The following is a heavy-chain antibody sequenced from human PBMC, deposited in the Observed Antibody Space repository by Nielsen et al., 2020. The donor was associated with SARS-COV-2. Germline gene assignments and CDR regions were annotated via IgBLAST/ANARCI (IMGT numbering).Heavy chain of an antibody. V-gene: IGHV3-11*01. CDR1: GFTFDDYA. CDR2: ITHTADGSTV. D-gene: IGHD6-19*01. J-gene: IGHJ4*02. Sequence: GGSLRLSCAASGFTFDDYAMHWIRQAPGGGLEWVSYITHTADGSTVHYADFAQGRFTISRDNAKNSLYLRMDSLRADDTATYFCASSGWLDYWGPGTPVIVSP. CDR3: ASSGWLDY.